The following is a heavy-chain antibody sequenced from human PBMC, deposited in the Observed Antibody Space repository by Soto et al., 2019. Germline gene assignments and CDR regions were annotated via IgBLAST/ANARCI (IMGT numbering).Heavy chain of an antibody. V-gene: IGHV4-39*01. CDR2: IYYSGST. D-gene: IGHD2-15*01. CDR1: GGSLCSRSYY. Sequence: SETLSLTCTVSGGSLCSRSYYWGWIRQPPGKGLEWIGGIYYSGSTYYNPSLKSRVTISVDKSKNQFSLKLSSVTAADTAVYYCARLKGYCSGGSCYSPYYYYGMDVWGQGTTVTVS. J-gene: IGHJ6*02. CDR3: ARLKGYCSGGSCYSPYYYYGMDV.